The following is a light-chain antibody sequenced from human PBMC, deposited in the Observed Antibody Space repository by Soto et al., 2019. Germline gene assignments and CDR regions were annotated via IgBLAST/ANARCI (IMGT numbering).Light chain of an antibody. V-gene: IGLV8-61*01. CDR2: STN. CDR1: SGSVSTNYY. Sequence: QAVVTQEPSFSVSPGGTVTLTCALSSGSVSTNYYPSWYQQTPGQPPRTLIYSTNTRSSGVPDRFSGSILGNKAALTITGAQADDESDYYCVLYLGSGIWVFGGGTKLTVL. J-gene: IGLJ3*02. CDR3: VLYLGSGIWV.